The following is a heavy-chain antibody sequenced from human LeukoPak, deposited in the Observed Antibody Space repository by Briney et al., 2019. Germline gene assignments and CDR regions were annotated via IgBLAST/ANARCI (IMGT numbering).Heavy chain of an antibody. J-gene: IGHJ3*02. CDR2: INHSGST. CDR3: ARDTVVPAANVAFDI. D-gene: IGHD2-2*01. V-gene: IGHV4-34*01. Sequence: SETLSLTCAVYGGSLSGYYWSWIRQPPGKGLGWIGEINHSGSTNYNPSLKSRVTISVDTSKNQFSLKPSSVTPADTAVYYCARDTVVPAANVAFDIWGQGTMVTVSS. CDR1: GGSLSGYY.